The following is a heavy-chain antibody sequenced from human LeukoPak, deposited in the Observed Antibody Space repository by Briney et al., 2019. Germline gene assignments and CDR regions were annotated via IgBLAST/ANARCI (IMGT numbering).Heavy chain of an antibody. Sequence: GGSPRLSCAASGFTFSSYSMNWVRQAPGKGLEWVSYINSSSSTIYYADSVKGRFTISRDNAKNTLYLQMNSLRDEDTAVYYCARHPEFLRDFDYWGQGTLVTVSS. CDR3: ARHPEFLRDFDY. D-gene: IGHD1-14*01. CDR1: GFTFSSYS. J-gene: IGHJ4*02. V-gene: IGHV3-48*02. CDR2: INSSSSTI.